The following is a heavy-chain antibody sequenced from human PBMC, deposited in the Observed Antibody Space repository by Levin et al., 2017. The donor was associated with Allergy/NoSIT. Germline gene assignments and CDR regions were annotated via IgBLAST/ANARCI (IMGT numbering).Heavy chain of an antibody. CDR2: INAYNGNT. J-gene: IGHJ4*02. Sequence: GESLKISCKASGYSFTNFGISWVRQAPGQGLEWMGWINAYNGNTNYAQNLQGRVTMTTDTSTSTAYMELRGLRSADPAVSSCARTGGDGSPYGFAYWGQGTLVTVSS. D-gene: IGHD5-24*01. V-gene: IGHV1-18*01. CDR1: GYSFTNFG. CDR3: ARTGGDGSPYGFAY.